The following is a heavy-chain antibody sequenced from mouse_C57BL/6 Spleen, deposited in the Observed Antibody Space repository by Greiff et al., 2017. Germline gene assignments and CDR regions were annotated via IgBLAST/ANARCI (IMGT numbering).Heavy chain of an antibody. CDR2: LYPGDGDT. CDR1: GYAFSSSW. Sequence: VQLQQSGAELVKPGASVKISCKASGYAFSSSWMNWVKQRPGKGLEWIGQLYPGDGDTNYTGKFKGKATLTADKSSSTAYMQLSSLTSEYSAFYFCAASIYYDYPYYAMDYGGQGTSVTVSS. CDR3: AASIYYDYPYYAMDY. D-gene: IGHD2-4*01. V-gene: IGHV1-80*01. J-gene: IGHJ4*01.